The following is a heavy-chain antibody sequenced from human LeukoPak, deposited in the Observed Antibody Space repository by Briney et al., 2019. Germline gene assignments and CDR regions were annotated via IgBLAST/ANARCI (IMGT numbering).Heavy chain of an antibody. CDR1: GFSVSSKL. J-gene: IGHJ3*02. Sequence: GGSLRLSCAAPGFSVSSKLMSWVRQAPGKGLEWVSVIYSGGGTYYADSVKGRFTISRDNSNNTLYFQMHSLRVEDTAVYYCASANPWLGGFDIWGQGTMVTVSS. CDR2: IYSGGGT. V-gene: IGHV3-53*01. CDR3: ASANPWLGGFDI. D-gene: IGHD6-19*01.